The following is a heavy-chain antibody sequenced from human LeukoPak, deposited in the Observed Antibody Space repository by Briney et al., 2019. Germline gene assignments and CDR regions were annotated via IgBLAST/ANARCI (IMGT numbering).Heavy chain of an antibody. CDR1: GSTSSSYS. V-gene: IGHV3-48*02. D-gene: IGHD6-6*01. CDR2: ISSGSSTI. J-gene: IGHJ4*02. Sequence: GSLRLSCAPSGSTSSSYSINSVRQAPGKGLEWVSYISSGSSTIYYADSVRGRFTISRDNAKNSLDLQMNSLRDEDTAEYFCARVPSGYYLDYWGQGTLVTVSS. CDR3: ARVPSGYYLDY.